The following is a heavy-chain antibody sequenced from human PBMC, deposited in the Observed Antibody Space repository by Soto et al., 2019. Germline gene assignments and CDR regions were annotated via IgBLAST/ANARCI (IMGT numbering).Heavy chain of an antibody. CDR1: DDSFTGYY. Sequence: ASVKFSCKDSDDSFTGYYLHWVRQARGQGLEWMGWINPSSGDTNYAQKFRGWVTMTRDTSINTAYMEVSSLISEDTAVYYCARPKDYDDCLDSWGQGTLVTVSS. J-gene: IGHJ4*02. CDR2: INPSSGDT. V-gene: IGHV1-2*04. CDR3: ARPKDYDDCLDS. D-gene: IGHD3-22*01.